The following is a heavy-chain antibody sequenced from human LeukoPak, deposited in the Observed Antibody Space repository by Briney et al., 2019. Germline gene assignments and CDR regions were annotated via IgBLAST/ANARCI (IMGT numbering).Heavy chain of an antibody. J-gene: IGHJ3*02. CDR2: IYYSGST. CDR3: GPDAFDI. V-gene: IGHV4-39*01. CDR1: GGSISSSSYY. Sequence: WETLSLTCTVSGGSISSSSYYWGWIRQPPGKGLEWIGSIYYSGSTYYNPSLKSRVTISVDTSKNQFSLKLSSVTAADTSVYYCGPDAFDIWGQGTMVTVSS.